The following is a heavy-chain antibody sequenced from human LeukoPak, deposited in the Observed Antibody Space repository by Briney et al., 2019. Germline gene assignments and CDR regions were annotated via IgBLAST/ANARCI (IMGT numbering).Heavy chain of an antibody. CDR2: IYPGESIYASENT. Sequence: PSETLSLTCSVSGVSISAYYWSWIRQPAGKGLEWIGRIYPGESIYASENTNYDPSLKSRVSMSGDTSKNQVSLKLRSVTAADTAVYYCARGIVVVPAARVSYYYGMDVWGQGTTVTVSS. CDR3: ARGIVVVPAARVSYYYGMDV. CDR1: GVSISAYY. D-gene: IGHD2-2*01. J-gene: IGHJ6*02. V-gene: IGHV4-4*07.